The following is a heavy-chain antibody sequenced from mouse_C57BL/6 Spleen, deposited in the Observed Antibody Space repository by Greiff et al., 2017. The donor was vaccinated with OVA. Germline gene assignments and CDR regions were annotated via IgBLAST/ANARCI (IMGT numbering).Heavy chain of an antibody. V-gene: IGHV3-6*01. CDR1: GYSITSGYY. Sequence: ESGPGLVKPSQSLSLTCSVTGYSITSGYYWNWIRQFPGNKLEWMGYISYDGSNNYNPSLKNRISITRDTSKNQFFLKLNSVTTEDTATYYCARGDYYGSSYGAWFAYWGQGTLVTVSA. CDR2: ISYDGSN. CDR3: ARGDYYGSSYGAWFAY. J-gene: IGHJ3*01. D-gene: IGHD1-1*01.